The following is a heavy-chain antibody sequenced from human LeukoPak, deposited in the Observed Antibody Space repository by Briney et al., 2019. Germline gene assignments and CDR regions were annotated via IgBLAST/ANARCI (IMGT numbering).Heavy chain of an antibody. J-gene: IGHJ4*02. D-gene: IGHD2-15*01. V-gene: IGHV3-53*05. CDR2: IYSGGST. CDR3: AKDHGSGGSCEDY. Sequence: GGSLRLSCAASGFTVSSNYMSWVRQAPGKGLEWVSVIYSGGSTYYADSVKGRFTISRDNSKNTLYLQMNSLRAEDTAVYYCAKDHGSGGSCEDYWGQGTLVTVSS. CDR1: GFTVSSNY.